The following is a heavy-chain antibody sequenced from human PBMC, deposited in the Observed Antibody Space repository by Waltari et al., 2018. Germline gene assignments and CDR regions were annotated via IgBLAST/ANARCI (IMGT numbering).Heavy chain of an antibody. CDR3: ARTFTMVRGGVISTPGY. CDR1: GYTFTSYD. D-gene: IGHD3-10*01. Sequence: QVQLVQSGAEVKKPGASVKVSCKASGYTFTSYDINWVRQATGQGLEWMGWVNPNSGNTGYAQKFQGRVTMTRNTSISTAYMELSSLRSEDTAVYYCARTFTMVRGGVISTPGYWGQGTLVTVSS. CDR2: VNPNSGNT. J-gene: IGHJ4*02. V-gene: IGHV1-8*01.